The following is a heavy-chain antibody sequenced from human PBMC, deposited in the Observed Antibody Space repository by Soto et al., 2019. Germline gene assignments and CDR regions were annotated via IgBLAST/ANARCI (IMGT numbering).Heavy chain of an antibody. CDR2: FSGIGGST. D-gene: IGHD6-19*01. CDR1: GFTFSSYA. Sequence: GGSLRLSCAASGFTFSSYAMSWVRQAPGKGREWVSAFSGIGGSTYYADSVKGRFTISRDNSKNTLYLQMNSLRAEDTAVYYCAKGIAVALYNWFDPWGQGTLVTVSS. V-gene: IGHV3-23*01. J-gene: IGHJ5*02. CDR3: AKGIAVALYNWFDP.